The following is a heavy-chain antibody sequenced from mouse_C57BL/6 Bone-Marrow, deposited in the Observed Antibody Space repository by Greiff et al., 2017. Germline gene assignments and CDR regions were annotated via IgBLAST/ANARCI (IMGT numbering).Heavy chain of an antibody. CDR1: GFTFSSYG. D-gene: IGHD1-1*01. CDR2: ISSGGSYT. J-gene: IGHJ4*01. V-gene: IGHV5-6*01. CDR3: ARPTVVATGAMDY. Sequence: EVKVVESGGDLVKPGGSLKLSCAASGFTFSSYGMSWVRQTPDKRLEWVATISSGGSYTYYPDSVKGRFTISRDNAKNTLYLQMSSLKSEDTAMYYCARPTVVATGAMDYWGQGTSVTVSS.